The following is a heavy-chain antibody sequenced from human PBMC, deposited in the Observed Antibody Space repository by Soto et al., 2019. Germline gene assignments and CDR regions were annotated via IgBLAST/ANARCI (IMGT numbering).Heavy chain of an antibody. V-gene: IGHV1-69*12. CDR3: ARHVPAAGYYYGMDV. CDR1: GGTFSSYA. Sequence: QVQLVQSGAEVKKPGSSVKVSCKASGGTFSSYAISWVRQAPGQGLEWMGGIIPIFGTANYAQKFQGRVTVTADESAGTAYMELSGLRSEDTAVYYCARHVPAAGYYYGMDVWGQGTTVTVSS. J-gene: IGHJ6*02. CDR2: IIPIFGTA. D-gene: IGHD2-2*01.